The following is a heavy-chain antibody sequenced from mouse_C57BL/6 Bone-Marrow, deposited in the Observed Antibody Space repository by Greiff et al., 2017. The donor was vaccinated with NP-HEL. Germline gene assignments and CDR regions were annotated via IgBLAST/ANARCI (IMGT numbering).Heavy chain of an antibody. V-gene: IGHV2-2*01. Sequence: VQLVESGPGLVQPSQSLSITCTVSGFSLTSYGVHWVRQSPGNGLEWLGVIWSGGSTDYNAAFISRLSISKDNSKSQVFFKMNSLQADDTAIYYCARPHLLDWGQGTLVTVSA. CDR2: IWSGGST. D-gene: IGHD2-1*01. CDR1: GFSLTSYG. J-gene: IGHJ3*01. CDR3: ARPHLLD.